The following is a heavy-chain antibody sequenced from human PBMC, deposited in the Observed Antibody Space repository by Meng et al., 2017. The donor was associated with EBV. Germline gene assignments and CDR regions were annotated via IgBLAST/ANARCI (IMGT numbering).Heavy chain of an antibody. CDR2: IYWDDDK. D-gene: IGHD6-6*01. V-gene: IGHV2-5*02. Sequence: PLKMRGLQLVNTTRTPLLTCTFSGFSLSTRGVGVGWIRQPPGKALEWLALIYWDDDKRYSPSLKSRLTITKDTSKNQVVLTMTNMDPVDAATYYCAHIIAARPFDYWGQGTLVTVSS. CDR3: AHIIAARPFDY. CDR1: GFSLSTRGVG. J-gene: IGHJ4*02.